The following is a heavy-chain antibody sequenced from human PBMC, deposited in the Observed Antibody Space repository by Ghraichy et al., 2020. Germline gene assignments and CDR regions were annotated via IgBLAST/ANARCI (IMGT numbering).Heavy chain of an antibody. CDR2: IYSSGAT. V-gene: IGHV4-4*07. Sequence: SETLSLICSVSGDSIISSYWSWIRQPAGKGLEWIGRIYSSGATNYNPSLKSRVTMSLDTSKNQFSLSLRSVTAADTAVYYCVRDGWKGFYDDWFFDLWGRGTLVTVSS. CDR1: GDSIISSY. CDR3: VRDGWKGFYDDWFFDL. J-gene: IGHJ2*01. D-gene: IGHD3-16*01.